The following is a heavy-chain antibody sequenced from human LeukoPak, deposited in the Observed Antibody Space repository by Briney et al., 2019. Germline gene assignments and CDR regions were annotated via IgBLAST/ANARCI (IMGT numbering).Heavy chain of an antibody. CDR2: IYSGGST. CDR1: GFTVSSNY. J-gene: IGHJ5*02. D-gene: IGHD2-21*02. V-gene: IGHV3-66*01. Sequence: GGSLRLSCAASGFTVSSNYMSWVRQAPGKGLEWVSVIYSGGSTYYADSVKGRFTISRDNSKNTLYLQMNSLRAEDTAVYYCARTETRAAYCGGDCYAPWGQGTLVTVSS. CDR3: ARTETRAAYCGGDCYAP.